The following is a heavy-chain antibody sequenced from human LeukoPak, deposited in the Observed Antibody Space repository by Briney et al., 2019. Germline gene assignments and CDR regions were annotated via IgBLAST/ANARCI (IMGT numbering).Heavy chain of an antibody. CDR1: GFTFSRYV. CDR2: IWDDGNNK. Sequence: GRSLRLSCAASGFTFSRYVMNWVRQAPGKGLEWVAAIWDDGNNKAYADSVKGRFTISRDNSKNTLYLQMNSLRSEDTAVFYCVIESNDPDTGDCWGQGTLVTVSP. D-gene: IGHD5-18*01. V-gene: IGHV3-33*01. CDR3: VIESNDPDTGDC. J-gene: IGHJ4*02.